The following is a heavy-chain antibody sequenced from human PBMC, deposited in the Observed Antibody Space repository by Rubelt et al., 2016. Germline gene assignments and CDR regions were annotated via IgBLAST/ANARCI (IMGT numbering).Heavy chain of an antibody. CDR2: IYSGGST. V-gene: IGHV3-53*04. CDR3: ARNNWNSDYYYYYGMDV. J-gene: IGHJ6*02. Sequence: RRGLEWVSVIYSGGSTYYADSVKGRFTISRHNSKNTLYLQMNSLRAEDTAVYYCARNNWNSDYYYYYGMDVWGQGTTVTVSS. D-gene: IGHD1-7*01.